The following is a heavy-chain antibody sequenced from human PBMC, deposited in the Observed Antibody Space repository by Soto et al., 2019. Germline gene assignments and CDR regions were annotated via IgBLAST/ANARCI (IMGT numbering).Heavy chain of an antibody. Sequence: NPGGSLRLSCAASGFAFSSAWMSWVRQAPGKGLEWVGRLKSEAAGGTTDYAAPVKGRFTISRDDSKNTLYLQMNSLKTDDTAVYYCSYDSSRGDYWGRGTLVTVSS. V-gene: IGHV3-15*01. CDR2: LKSEAAGGTT. CDR3: SYDSSRGDY. D-gene: IGHD3-22*01. J-gene: IGHJ4*02. CDR1: GFAFSSAW.